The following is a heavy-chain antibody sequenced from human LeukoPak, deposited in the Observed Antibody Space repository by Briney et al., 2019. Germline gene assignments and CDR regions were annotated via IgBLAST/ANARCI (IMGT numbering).Heavy chain of an antibody. D-gene: IGHD3-22*01. Sequence: PGGSLRLSCAASGFTFSSYGMHWVRQAPGKGLEWVAVISYDVSNKYYADSVKGRFTISRDNSKNTLYLQMNSLRAEDTAVYYCAKPSSNYYDSSGYFDYWGQGTLITVSS. CDR3: AKPSSNYYDSSGYFDY. V-gene: IGHV3-30*18. CDR2: ISYDVSNK. J-gene: IGHJ4*02. CDR1: GFTFSSYG.